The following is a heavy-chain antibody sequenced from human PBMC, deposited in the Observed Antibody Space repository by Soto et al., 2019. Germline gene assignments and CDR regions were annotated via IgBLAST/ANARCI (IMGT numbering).Heavy chain of an antibody. CDR1: GGSISGGVHS. Sequence: SETLSLTCTVSGGSISGGVHSWSWIRQPPGKGLEWIGYIYYSGSTNYNPSLKSRVTISVDTSKNQFSLKLSSVTAADTAVYYCARERRIAVAGTEYYFDYWGQGTLVTVSS. D-gene: IGHD6-19*01. J-gene: IGHJ4*02. CDR2: IYYSGST. V-gene: IGHV4-61*08. CDR3: ARERRIAVAGTEYYFDY.